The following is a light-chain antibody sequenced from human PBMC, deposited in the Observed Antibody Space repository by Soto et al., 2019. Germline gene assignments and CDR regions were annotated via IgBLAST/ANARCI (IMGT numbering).Light chain of an antibody. CDR3: CTYAGSSTL. V-gene: IGLV2-23*01. Sequence: QSVLTQPASVSGSPGQSITISCTGTSSDVGSYNLVSWYQQHPGKAPKLMIYEGSKRPSGVSNRFSGSKSGNTASLTISGLQAEDEADYYCCTYAGSSTLFGGGNKLTVL. CDR2: EGS. J-gene: IGLJ2*01. CDR1: SSDVGSYNL.